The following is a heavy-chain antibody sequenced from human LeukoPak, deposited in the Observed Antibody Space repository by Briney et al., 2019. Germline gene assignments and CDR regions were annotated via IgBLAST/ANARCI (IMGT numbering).Heavy chain of an antibody. J-gene: IGHJ4*02. CDR3: ARAWCSGGSCPIGY. CDR2: INHSGST. D-gene: IGHD2-15*01. CDR1: GGSFSGYY. V-gene: IGHV4-34*01. Sequence: SETLSLTCAVYGGSFSGYYWSRIRQPPGKGLEWIGEINHSGSTNYNPSLKSRVTISVDTSKNQFSLKLSSVTAADTAVYYCARAWCSGGSCPIGYWGQGTLVTVSS.